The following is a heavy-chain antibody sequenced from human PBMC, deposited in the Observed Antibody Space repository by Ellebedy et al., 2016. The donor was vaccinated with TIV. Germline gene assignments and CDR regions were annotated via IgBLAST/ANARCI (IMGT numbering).Heavy chain of an antibody. D-gene: IGHD4-17*01. CDR1: GYIFRSYG. CDR3: ARGWLDYGNDQTPIDY. J-gene: IGHJ4*02. CDR2: INVYNGKT. V-gene: IGHV1-18*01. Sequence: ASVKVSXXASGYIFRSYGVSWVRQAPGQGLEWMGWINVYNGKTDYAQKFQGRVTITTDTSTNTAYMELRRLTYDDTAVYYCARGWLDYGNDQTPIDYWGQGTLVTVSS.